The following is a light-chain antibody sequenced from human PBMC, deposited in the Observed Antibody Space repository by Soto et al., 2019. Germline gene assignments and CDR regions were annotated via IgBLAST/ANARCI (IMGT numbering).Light chain of an antibody. CDR3: QQYNNWPQT. CDR1: QSVSSN. CDR2: GAS. J-gene: IGKJ1*01. V-gene: IGKV3-15*01. Sequence: EIVMTQFPATLSVSPGERATLSCRASQSVSSNLAWYQQKPGQAPRLLIYGASTRATGIPARFSGSGSGTEFTLTISSLQSEDFAVYYCQQYNNWPQTFGQRTKVDIK.